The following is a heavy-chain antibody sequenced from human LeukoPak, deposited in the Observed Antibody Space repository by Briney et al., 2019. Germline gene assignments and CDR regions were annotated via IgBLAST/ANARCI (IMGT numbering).Heavy chain of an antibody. CDR3: ARAPPAWIQLWLQDY. Sequence: GGSLRLSCAASGFTFSSYAMHWVRQAPGKGLEWVAVISYDGSNKYYADSVKGRFTISRDNSKNTLYLQMNSLRAEDTAVYYCARAPPAWIQLWLQDYWGQGTLVTVSS. D-gene: IGHD5-18*01. CDR1: GFTFSSYA. CDR2: ISYDGSNK. J-gene: IGHJ4*02. V-gene: IGHV3-30*01.